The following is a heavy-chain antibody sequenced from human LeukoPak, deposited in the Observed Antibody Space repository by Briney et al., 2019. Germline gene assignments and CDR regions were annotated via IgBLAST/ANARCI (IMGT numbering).Heavy chain of an antibody. CDR3: ARREGYNFDY. J-gene: IGHJ4*02. D-gene: IGHD5-24*01. CDR1: GYTFTSYG. CDR2: INPNSGGT. Sequence: ASVKVSCKASGYTFTSYGISWVRQAPGQGLEWMGWINPNSGGTNYAQKFQGRVTMTRDTSISTAYMELSRLRSDDTAVYYCARREGYNFDYWGQGTLVTVSS. V-gene: IGHV1-2*02.